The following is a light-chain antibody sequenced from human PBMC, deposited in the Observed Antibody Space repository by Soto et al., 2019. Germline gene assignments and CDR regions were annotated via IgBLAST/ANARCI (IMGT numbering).Light chain of an antibody. CDR1: QTISSW. CDR2: KAS. J-gene: IGKJ1*01. V-gene: IGKV1-5*03. Sequence: DIQMTQSPSTLSGSVGDRVTITCRASQTISSWLAWYQQKPGKAPKLLIYKASTLKSGVPSRFSGSGSGTEFTLTISSLQPDDFATYYCQQYNSILGTFGQGTKVDIK. CDR3: QQYNSILGT.